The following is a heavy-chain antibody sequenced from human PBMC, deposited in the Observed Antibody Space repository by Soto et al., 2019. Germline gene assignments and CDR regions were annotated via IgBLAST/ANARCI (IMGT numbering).Heavy chain of an antibody. Sequence: NPSETLSLTCAVYGGSFSGYYWSWIRQPPGKGLECIGEINHSGSTNSNPSLKSRVTISVDTSKNQFSLKLSSVTAADRAVYHCARGVPMIVEAQRDAPDKYYFDSWGQGTQVTVSP. D-gene: IGHD3-22*01. CDR2: INHSGST. V-gene: IGHV4-34*01. CDR3: ARGVPMIVEAQRDAPDKYYFDS. J-gene: IGHJ4*02. CDR1: GGSFSGYY.